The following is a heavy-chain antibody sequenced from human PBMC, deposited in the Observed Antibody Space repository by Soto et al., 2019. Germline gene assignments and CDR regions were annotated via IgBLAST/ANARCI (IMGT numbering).Heavy chain of an antibody. CDR3: ARGYYSSSWRVFVS. J-gene: IGHJ4*02. V-gene: IGHV1-2*02. Sequence: QVQLVQSGADVKKPGASVKVSCKTSGYTFSGYFMHWLRQAPGQGLEWMGWMNPNSGGTDYAQNFQGRVSMTWDTSISTAYMELSRLRSDDTGIYYCARGYYSSSWRVFVSWGQGTLVTVSS. D-gene: IGHD6-13*01. CDR1: GYTFSGYF. CDR2: MNPNSGGT.